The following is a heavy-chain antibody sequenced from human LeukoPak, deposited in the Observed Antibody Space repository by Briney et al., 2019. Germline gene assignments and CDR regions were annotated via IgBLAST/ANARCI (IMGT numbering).Heavy chain of an antibody. CDR2: VSDGSGTM. CDR3: ARDRGQTGYYWSYYYYMDV. Sequence: GGSLRLSCEASGFTFSSYSMNWVRQAPGKGLEWVSYVSDGSGTMYYADSVKGRFTISRDNAKNSLYLQMNSLRAEDTAVYYCARDRGQTGYYWSYYYYMDVWGKGTTVTVSS. J-gene: IGHJ6*03. D-gene: IGHD3-9*01. CDR1: GFTFSSYS. V-gene: IGHV3-48*01.